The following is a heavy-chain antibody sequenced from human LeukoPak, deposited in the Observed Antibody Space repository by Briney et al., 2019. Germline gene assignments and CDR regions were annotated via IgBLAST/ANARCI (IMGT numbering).Heavy chain of an antibody. J-gene: IGHJ3*02. CDR2: MNPNSGNT. D-gene: IGHD3-3*01. CDR1: GYTFTSYD. CDR3: ATVAFVDFWSGPDAFDI. Sequence: GASVKVSCKASGYTFTSYDINWVRQATGQGLEWMGWMNPNSGNTGYAQKFQGRVTMTRNTSISTAYMELSSLRSEDTAVYYCATVAFVDFWSGPDAFDIWGQGTMVTVSS. V-gene: IGHV1-8*01.